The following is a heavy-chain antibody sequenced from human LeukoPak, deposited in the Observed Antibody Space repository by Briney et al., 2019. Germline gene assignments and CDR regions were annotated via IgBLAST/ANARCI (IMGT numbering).Heavy chain of an antibody. V-gene: IGHV1-2*02. CDR2: INPNSGGT. CDR1: GYTFTGYY. CDR3: ARDLEVRGVVYYFDY. D-gene: IGHD3-10*01. J-gene: IGHJ4*02. Sequence: ASVKVSCKASGYTFTGYYMHWVRQAPGQGLEWMGWINPNSGGTNYAQKFQDRVTMTRDTSISTAYMELSRLRSDDTAVYYCARDLEVRGVVYYFDYWGQGTLVTVSS.